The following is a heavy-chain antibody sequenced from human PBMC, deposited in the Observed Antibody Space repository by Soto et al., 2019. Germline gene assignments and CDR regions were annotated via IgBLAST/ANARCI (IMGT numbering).Heavy chain of an antibody. CDR2: IIPILGIA. V-gene: IGHV1-69*02. Sequence: GASVKVSCKASGGTFSSYTISWVRQAPGQGLEWMGRIIPILGIANYAQKFQGRVTITADKSTSTAYMELSSLRSEDTAVYYCASLPIYCSSTSCYPWFDPWGQGTLVTVSS. J-gene: IGHJ5*02. CDR3: ASLPIYCSSTSCYPWFDP. D-gene: IGHD2-2*01. CDR1: GGTFSSYT.